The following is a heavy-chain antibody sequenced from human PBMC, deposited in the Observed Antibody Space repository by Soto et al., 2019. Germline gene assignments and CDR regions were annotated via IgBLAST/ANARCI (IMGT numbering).Heavy chain of an antibody. D-gene: IGHD6-19*01. CDR1: GGSISTYY. V-gene: IGHV4-59*01. Sequence: PSETLSLTCTVSGGSISTYYWHWIRQPPGKGLEWIGYIYNNGSTNYIPSLKSRVTISLDRSKKQFSLTLNSVTSADTAVYYCARGLISSGWYALWYWGQGALVTVSS. CDR3: ARGLISSGWYALWY. J-gene: IGHJ4*02. CDR2: IYNNGST.